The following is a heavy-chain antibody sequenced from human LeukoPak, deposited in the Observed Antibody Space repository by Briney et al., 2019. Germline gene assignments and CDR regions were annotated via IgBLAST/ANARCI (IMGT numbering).Heavy chain of an antibody. V-gene: IGHV3-7*01. D-gene: IGHD2-2*01. Sequence: GGSLRLSCAASGFTFSNYWINWVRQAPGKGLEWVANMNEYGSEKYYVDSVRGRFTISRDNAENSLFLHMNSLRVEDTAVYRCARVLYGSRVNIIDSWGPGTLVTVSS. CDR1: GFTFSNYW. J-gene: IGHJ4*02. CDR3: ARVLYGSRVNIIDS. CDR2: MNEYGSEK.